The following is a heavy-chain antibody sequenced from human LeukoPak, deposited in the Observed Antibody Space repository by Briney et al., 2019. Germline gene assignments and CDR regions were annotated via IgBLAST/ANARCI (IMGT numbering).Heavy chain of an antibody. Sequence: ASVKVSCKASGYTFTSYDINWVRQATGQGLEWMGWMNPNSGNTGYAQNFQGRVTMTRNTSISTAYMELSSLTSEDSAVYYCARGEGVDTAMLAHTWGQGTLVTVSS. CDR1: GYTFTSYD. D-gene: IGHD5-18*01. J-gene: IGHJ4*02. CDR3: ARGEGVDTAMLAHT. CDR2: MNPNSGNT. V-gene: IGHV1-8*01.